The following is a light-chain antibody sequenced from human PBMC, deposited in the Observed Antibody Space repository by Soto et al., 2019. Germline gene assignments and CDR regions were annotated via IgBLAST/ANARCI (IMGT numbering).Light chain of an antibody. CDR2: TAS. J-gene: IGKJ1*01. V-gene: IGKV1-5*03. CDR1: QNINSH. CDR3: QQYDLYST. Sequence: DIPMTQSPSTLSASVGDRVTITCRASQNINSHLAWYQQKPGKAPNLLIYTASNLESGVPSRFSGSGSGTEFTLTISNLQPEDFATFYCQQYDLYSTFGQGTKVEIK.